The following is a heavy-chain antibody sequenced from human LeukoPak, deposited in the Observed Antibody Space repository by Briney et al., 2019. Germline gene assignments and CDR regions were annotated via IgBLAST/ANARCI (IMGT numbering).Heavy chain of an antibody. D-gene: IGHD1-26*01. CDR3: TRDSGTYNWFDP. CDR1: GFTFSGSA. CDR2: IDKKDKGYATAT. J-gene: IGHJ5*02. V-gene: IGHV3-73*01. Sequence: GGFLRLSCAASGFTFSGSAIHWVRRSSGKGLEWVGQIDKKDKGYATATAYAASVKGRFTISRDDSINTAYLQMKSLKTEDTALYYCTRDSGTYNWFDPWGQGTLVTVSS.